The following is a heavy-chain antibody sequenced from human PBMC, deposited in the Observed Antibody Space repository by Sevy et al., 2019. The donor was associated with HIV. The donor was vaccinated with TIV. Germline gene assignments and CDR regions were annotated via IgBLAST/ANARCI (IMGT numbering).Heavy chain of an antibody. J-gene: IGHJ3*02. V-gene: IGHV3-33*01. CDR1: GFTFSSYG. Sequence: GGSLRLSCAASGFTFSSYGMHWVRQAPGKGLEWVAVICNDRSNKHYADSVKGRFTISRDNSKNTLYLQMTSLRAEDTAVYYCASLPNNYYDSSGSSGDDAFDIWGQGTMVTVSS. D-gene: IGHD3-22*01. CDR3: ASLPNNYYDSSGSSGDDAFDI. CDR2: ICNDRSNK.